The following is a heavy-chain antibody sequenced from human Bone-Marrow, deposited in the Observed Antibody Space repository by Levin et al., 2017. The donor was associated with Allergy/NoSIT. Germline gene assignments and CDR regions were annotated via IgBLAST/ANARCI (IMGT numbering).Heavy chain of an antibody. J-gene: IGHJ4*02. Sequence: AGGSLRLSCAASGFTFSSYNMNWVRQAPGKGLEWVSSIGSGSRTISYADSVKGRFTISRDNAENALYLQMSSLRDEDTAVYYCARRVDAAMYDWGQGTLVTVSS. V-gene: IGHV3-48*02. CDR1: GFTFSSYN. CDR2: IGSGSRTI. D-gene: IGHD5-18*01. CDR3: ARRVDAAMYD.